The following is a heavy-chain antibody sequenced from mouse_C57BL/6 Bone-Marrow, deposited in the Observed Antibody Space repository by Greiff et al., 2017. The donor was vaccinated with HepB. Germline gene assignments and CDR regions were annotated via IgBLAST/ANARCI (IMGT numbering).Heavy chain of an antibody. Sequence: EVKLMESGGGLVKPGGSLKLSCAASGFTFSDYGMHWVRQAPEKGLEWVAYISSGSSTIYYADTVKGRFTISRDNAKNTLFLQMTSLRSEDTAMYYCARGGYDYGFAYWGQGTLVTVSA. D-gene: IGHD2-4*01. J-gene: IGHJ3*01. CDR1: GFTFSDYG. CDR2: ISSGSSTI. V-gene: IGHV5-17*01. CDR3: ARGGYDYGFAY.